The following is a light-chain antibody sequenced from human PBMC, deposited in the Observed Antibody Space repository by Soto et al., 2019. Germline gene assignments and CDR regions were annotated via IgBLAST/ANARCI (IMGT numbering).Light chain of an antibody. CDR1: SSDVGNYNL. V-gene: IGLV2-23*01. CDR2: EGT. Sequence: QSALTQPASVSGSPGQSITISCTGTSSDVGNYNLVSWYQQHPGKAPKLMIYEGTKRPSGVSNRFSGSKSGNTASLTISGLQPEDEADYYCCSYASSGTHVRFGGGTKLTVL. J-gene: IGLJ2*01. CDR3: CSYASSGTHVR.